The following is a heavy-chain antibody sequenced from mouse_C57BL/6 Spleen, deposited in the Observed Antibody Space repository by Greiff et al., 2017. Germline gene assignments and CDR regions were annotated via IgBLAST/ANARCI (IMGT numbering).Heavy chain of an antibody. CDR2: IYPGSGNT. D-gene: IGHD1-1*01. V-gene: IGHV1-76*01. Sequence: VQLQQSGAELVRPGASVKLSCKASGYTFTDYYINWVKQRPGQGLEWIARIYPGSGNTYYNEKFKGKATLTADKSSSTAYMQLSSLTSEDSAVYFCAALITTVVGYFDVWGTGTTVTVSS. J-gene: IGHJ1*03. CDR1: GYTFTDYY. CDR3: AALITTVVGYFDV.